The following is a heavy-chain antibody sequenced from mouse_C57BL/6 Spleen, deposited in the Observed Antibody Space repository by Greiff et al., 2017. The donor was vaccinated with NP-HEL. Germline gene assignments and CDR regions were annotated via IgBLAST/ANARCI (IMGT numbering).Heavy chain of an antibody. J-gene: IGHJ2*01. CDR3: ARRDYDDY. CDR1: GYTFTSYW. CDR2: IHPNSGST. D-gene: IGHD2-4*01. V-gene: IGHV1-64*01. Sequence: VQLQQPGAELVKPGASVTLSCKASGYTFTSYWMHWVKQRPGQGLEWIGMIHPNSGSTNYNEKFKSKATLTVDKSTSTAYMQLSSLTSEDSAVYYCARRDYDDYWGQGTTLTVSS.